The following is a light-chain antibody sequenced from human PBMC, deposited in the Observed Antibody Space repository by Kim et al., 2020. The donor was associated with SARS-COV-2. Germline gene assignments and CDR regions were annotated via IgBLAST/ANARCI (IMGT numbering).Light chain of an antibody. CDR2: GKN. J-gene: IGLJ2*01. CDR1: SLRSYY. V-gene: IGLV3-19*01. Sequence: SSELTQDPAVSVALGQTVRITCQGDSLRSYYASWYQQKPGQAPVLVIYGKNNRPSGIPDRFSGSSSGNTASLTITGAQAEDEADYYCNSRDSSGNHLEVFGAMTQLTV. CDR3: NSRDSSGNHLEV.